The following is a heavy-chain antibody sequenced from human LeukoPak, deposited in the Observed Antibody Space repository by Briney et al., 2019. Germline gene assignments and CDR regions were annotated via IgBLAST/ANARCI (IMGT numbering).Heavy chain of an antibody. D-gene: IGHD3-9*01. V-gene: IGHV3-48*02. J-gene: IGHJ6*02. Sequence: GGSLRLSCAASEFXFSSFSMNWVRQAPGKGLEWVAYIISGSTTMYYADSVRGRFAISRDNAKNSLYLQMNSLRDEDTAVYYCARGRHILNFYGLDVWGQGTTVTVSS. CDR3: ARGRHILNFYGLDV. CDR2: IISGSTTM. CDR1: EFXFSSFS.